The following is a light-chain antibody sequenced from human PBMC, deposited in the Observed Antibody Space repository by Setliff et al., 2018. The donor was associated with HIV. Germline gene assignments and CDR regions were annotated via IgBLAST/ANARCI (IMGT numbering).Light chain of an antibody. V-gene: IGLV2-14*01. CDR1: SSDVGGYKY. J-gene: IGLJ1*01. Sequence: QSALTQPASVSESPGQSITISCTGTSSDVGGYKYVYWYQQHPGKAPKPMIYEVSNRPSGISNRFSGSKSGNTASLTISGLQAEDEADYYCSSYRSGNTLVFGTGTKVTVL. CDR3: SSYRSGNTLV. CDR2: EVS.